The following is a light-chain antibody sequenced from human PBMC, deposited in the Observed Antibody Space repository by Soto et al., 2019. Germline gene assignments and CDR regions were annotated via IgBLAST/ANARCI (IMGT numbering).Light chain of an antibody. CDR3: SSSTSTSTLMI. Sequence: QSVLTQPASVSGSPGQSITISCTGTSSDVGRYKFVSWYQQYPGKAPRLMMYEVSNRPSGVSNRFSGSKSGNTASLTISGLQTEDEAIYYCSSSTSTSTLMIFGGGTKRTVL. CDR2: EVS. V-gene: IGLV2-14*01. J-gene: IGLJ2*01. CDR1: SSDVGRYKF.